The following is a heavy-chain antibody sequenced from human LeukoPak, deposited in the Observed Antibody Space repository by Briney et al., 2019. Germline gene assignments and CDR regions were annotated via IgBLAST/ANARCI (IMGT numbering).Heavy chain of an antibody. Sequence: GVGNRGSYWRSTQQHKGKGLEWIGHVSNSGITNYNPSLKSRVAISVDTSKDQFSLKLSSVTAADTAVYYCARCYYDGWFDPWGQGTLVTVSS. V-gene: IGHV4-59*01. CDR2: VSNSGIT. CDR3: ARCYYDGWFDP. J-gene: IGHJ5*02. CDR1: GVGNRGSY. D-gene: IGHD3-22*01.